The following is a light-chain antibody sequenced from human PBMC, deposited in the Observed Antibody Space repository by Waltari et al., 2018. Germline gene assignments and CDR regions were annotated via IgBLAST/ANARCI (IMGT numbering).Light chain of an antibody. J-gene: IGLJ3*02. CDR1: SSNIGPGYD. V-gene: IGLV1-40*01. CDR2: GNP. Sequence: QSVLTQPPSVSGAPGQRVTISCTGSSSNIGPGYDVQWYQQLPGSAPQLLMFGNPSRASGVPDRFSGSKSGASAFLAITGLQAEDEAVYYCHSYDIGLTAWVFGGGTKLTVL. CDR3: HSYDIGLTAWV.